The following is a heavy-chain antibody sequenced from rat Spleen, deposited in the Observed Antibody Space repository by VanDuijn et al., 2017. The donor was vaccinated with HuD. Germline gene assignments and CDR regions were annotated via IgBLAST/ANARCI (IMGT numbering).Heavy chain of an antibody. CDR3: TRGITTFAY. CDR2: IWGDGST. J-gene: IGHJ3*01. CDR1: GFSLTNYG. V-gene: IGHV2-13*01. D-gene: IGHD1-10*01. Sequence: QVQVKESGPGLVQPSQTLSLTCTVSGFSLTNYGVNWVRQPPGKGLEWMGGIWGDGSTNYNSTLKSRLSISRDTSKSQVFLKVKSLKTEDTGIYYCTRGITTFAYWGQGTLVTVSS.